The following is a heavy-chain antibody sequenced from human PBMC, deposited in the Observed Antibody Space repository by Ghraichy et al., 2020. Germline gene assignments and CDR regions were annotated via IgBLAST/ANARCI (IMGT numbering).Heavy chain of an antibody. V-gene: IGHV3-23*01. CDR3: AKGPSALRTYYFDS. D-gene: IGHD1/OR15-1a*01. CDR1: GFSFSTYA. CDR2: ISGNGDNT. Sequence: GSLRLSCAASGFSFSTYAMSWVRQAPGKGLQWVSSISGNGDNTYYEESVKGRSTISRDNSKNTLYLRMNSLRVEDTAVYFCAKGPSALRTYYFDSWGQGTLVTVSS. J-gene: IGHJ4*02.